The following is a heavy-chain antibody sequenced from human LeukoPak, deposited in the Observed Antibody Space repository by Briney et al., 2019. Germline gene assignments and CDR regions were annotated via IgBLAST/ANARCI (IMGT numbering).Heavy chain of an antibody. CDR2: IWYDGSNK. V-gene: IGHV3-33*08. CDR3: ARGSGSYYDSSDY. D-gene: IGHD1-26*01. Sequence: PGGSLRLSCAASGFTFSSYGMHWVRQAPGKGLEWVAVIWYDGSNKYYADSVKGRFTISRDNSKNTLYLQMNSLRAEDTAVYYCARGSGSYYDSSDYWGQGTLVTVSS. J-gene: IGHJ4*02. CDR1: GFTFSSYG.